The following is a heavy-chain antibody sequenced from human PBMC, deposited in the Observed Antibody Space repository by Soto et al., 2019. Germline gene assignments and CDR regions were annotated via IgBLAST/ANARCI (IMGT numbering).Heavy chain of an antibody. CDR2: ISGSGGST. V-gene: IGHV3-23*01. D-gene: IGHD3-3*01. CDR3: AKDRVLRFLEWLLDY. Sequence: PGGSLRLSCAASGFTFSSYAMSWVRQAPGKGLEWVSAISGSGGSTYYADSVKGRFTISRDNSKNTLYLQMNSLRAEDTAVYYCAKDRVLRFLEWLLDYWGQGTLVTVSS. CDR1: GFTFSSYA. J-gene: IGHJ4*02.